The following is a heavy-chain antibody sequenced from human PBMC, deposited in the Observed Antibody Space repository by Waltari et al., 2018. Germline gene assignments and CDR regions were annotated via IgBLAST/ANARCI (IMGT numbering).Heavy chain of an antibody. D-gene: IGHD3-9*01. CDR3: ARGHYFDWLFHFYY. V-gene: IGHV4-34*01. CDR1: GGSFSGYY. Sequence: QVQLQQWGAGLLKPSETLSLTCAVYGGSFSGYYWSWIRQPPGKGLEWIGEINHSGSTNYRPSLKRRVTISVDTSKNQFSLKLSSVTAADTAVYYCARGHYFDWLFHFYYWGQGTLVTVSS. CDR2: INHSGST. J-gene: IGHJ4*02.